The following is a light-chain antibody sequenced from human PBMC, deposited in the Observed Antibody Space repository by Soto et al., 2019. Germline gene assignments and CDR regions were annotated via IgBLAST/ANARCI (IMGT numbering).Light chain of an antibody. CDR2: DAS. J-gene: IGKJ2*01. V-gene: IGKV1-39*01. Sequence: DIQMTQSPSSLSASVGDRVTITCRASQSIDTFLNWYQHKPGKAPKLLIYDASSLQSGVPSRFSGSGSGRDFTLTITRLQPEDFATYYCQQSYSSSATIFGQGTKLEI. CDR3: QQSYSSSATI. CDR1: QSIDTF.